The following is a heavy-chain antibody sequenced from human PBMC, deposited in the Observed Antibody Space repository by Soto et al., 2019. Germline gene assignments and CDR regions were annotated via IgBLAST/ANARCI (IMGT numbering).Heavy chain of an antibody. Sequence: QVQLVESGGGAVQPGRSLRLSCAASGFTFSSYGMHWVRQAPGKGLEWVAVISYDGSNKYYADSVKGRFTISRDNSKNTLYLQMNSLRAEDTAVYYCAKDGQGMSSSWLPFDYWGQGTLVTVSS. CDR3: AKDGQGMSSSWLPFDY. D-gene: IGHD6-13*01. CDR2: ISYDGSNK. J-gene: IGHJ4*02. V-gene: IGHV3-30*18. CDR1: GFTFSSYG.